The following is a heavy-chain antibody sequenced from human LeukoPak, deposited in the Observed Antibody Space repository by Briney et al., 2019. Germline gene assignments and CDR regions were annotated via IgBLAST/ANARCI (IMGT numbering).Heavy chain of an antibody. J-gene: IGHJ6*04. Sequence: GGSLRLSCAASGFTFSSHNMNWVRQAPGKGLEWVSSISTSSSYIYYADSVKGRFTISRDNAKNSLYLQMNSLRAEDTAVYYCAELGITMIGGVWGKGTTVTISS. CDR2: ISTSSSYI. CDR1: GFTFSSHN. V-gene: IGHV3-21*01. CDR3: AELGITMIGGV. D-gene: IGHD3-10*02.